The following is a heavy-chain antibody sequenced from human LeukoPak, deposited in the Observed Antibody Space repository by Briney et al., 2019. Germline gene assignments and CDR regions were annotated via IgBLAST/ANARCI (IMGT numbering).Heavy chain of an antibody. V-gene: IGHV4-34*01. CDR2: INHSGST. CDR3: ARQWIQLWLRRGAWFDP. D-gene: IGHD5-18*01. Sequence: TAETLSLTCAVYGGSFSGYYWSWLRQPPGKGLEWIGEINHSGSTNYNPPLKSRVTISVDTSKNQFSLKLSSVTAADTAVYYCARQWIQLWLRRGAWFDPWGQGTLVTVSS. CDR1: GGSFSGYY. J-gene: IGHJ5*02.